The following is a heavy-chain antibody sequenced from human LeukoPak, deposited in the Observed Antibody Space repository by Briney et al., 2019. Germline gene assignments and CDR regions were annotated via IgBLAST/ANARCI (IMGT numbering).Heavy chain of an antibody. CDR1: GGTFSNYA. J-gene: IGHJ2*01. CDR3: ARENRRDGYNPNWYFDP. V-gene: IGHV1-69*04. CDR2: VIPILGIA. D-gene: IGHD5-24*01. Sequence: ASVKVSCKASGGTFSNYAISWVRQAPGQGLEWMGRVIPILGIATYAQKFQGRVTTTADKTTSTAYMELSSLRSEDTAVYYCARENRRDGYNPNWYFDPWGRGTLVTVSS.